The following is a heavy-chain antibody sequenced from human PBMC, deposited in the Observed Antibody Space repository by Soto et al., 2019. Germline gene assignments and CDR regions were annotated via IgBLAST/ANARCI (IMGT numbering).Heavy chain of an antibody. D-gene: IGHD6-6*01. CDR2: ISGDGSTT. Sequence: GGSLRLSCAASGFTVSTYWMHWVRQAPGKGLVWISRISGDGSTTSYAGSVQGRFTISRENAKNSLYLQMNSLRAEDTAVYYCARDGSIAAYYYYYGMDVWGQGTTVTVSS. CDR3: ARDGSIAAYYYYYGMDV. CDR1: GFTVSTYW. J-gene: IGHJ6*02. V-gene: IGHV3-74*01.